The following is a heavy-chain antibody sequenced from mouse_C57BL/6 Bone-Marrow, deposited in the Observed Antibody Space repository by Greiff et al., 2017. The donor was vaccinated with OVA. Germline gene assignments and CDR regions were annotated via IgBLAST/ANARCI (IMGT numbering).Heavy chain of an antibody. V-gene: IGHV1-15*01. Sequence: QVQLKESGAELVRPGASVTLSCKASGYTFTDYEMHWVKQTPVHGLEWIGAIDPETGGTAYNQKFKGKAILTADKSSSTAYMELRSLTSEDSAVYYCTREGNWGQGTLVTVSA. J-gene: IGHJ3*01. CDR2: IDPETGGT. D-gene: IGHD2-14*01. CDR3: TREGN. CDR1: GYTFTDYE.